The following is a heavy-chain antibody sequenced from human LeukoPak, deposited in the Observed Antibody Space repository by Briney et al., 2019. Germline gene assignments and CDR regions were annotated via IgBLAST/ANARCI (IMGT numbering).Heavy chain of an antibody. V-gene: IGHV4-30-4*08. CDR3: AREGGGSGEVDY. Sequence: SQTLSLTCTVSGGSISSGDYYWSWIRQPPGKGLEWIGYIYYSGSTYYNPSLKSRVTISVDTSKNQFSLKLSSVTAADTAVYYFAREGGGSGEVDYWGQGTLVTVSS. J-gene: IGHJ4*02. D-gene: IGHD3-3*01. CDR2: IYYSGST. CDR1: GGSISSGDYY.